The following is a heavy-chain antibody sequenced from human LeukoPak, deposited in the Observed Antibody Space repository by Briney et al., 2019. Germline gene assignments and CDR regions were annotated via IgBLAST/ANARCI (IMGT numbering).Heavy chain of an antibody. V-gene: IGHV3-64D*06. CDR1: GFTFSSYS. CDR2: ISSNGGST. D-gene: IGHD3-9*01. CDR3: VKDYDILTGYFDY. J-gene: IGHJ4*02. Sequence: GGSLRLSCAASGFTFSSYSMNWVRQAPGKGLEYVSAISSNGGSTYYADSVKGRFTISRDNSKNTLYLQMSSLRAEDTAVYYCVKDYDILTGYFDYWGQGTLVTVSS.